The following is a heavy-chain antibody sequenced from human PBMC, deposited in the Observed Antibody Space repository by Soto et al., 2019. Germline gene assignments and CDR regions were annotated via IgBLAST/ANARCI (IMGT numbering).Heavy chain of an antibody. CDR2: IYPRDPDT. D-gene: IGHD3-10*01. V-gene: IGHV5-51*01. CDR3: ARQYGLSYSWFDL. CDR1: GYTFTDYW. Sequence: GESLKISCKGSGYTFTDYWIGWVRQLPGKGREWMGIIYPRDPDTRYSPSFQGHVTIYVDKYIKTTYLQWSTLKASDTAMYFCARQYGLSYSWFDLWVQATRVTSP. J-gene: IGHJ5*01.